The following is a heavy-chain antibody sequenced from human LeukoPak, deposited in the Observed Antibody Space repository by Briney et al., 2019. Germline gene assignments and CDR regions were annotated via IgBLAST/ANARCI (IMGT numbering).Heavy chain of an antibody. D-gene: IGHD6-19*01. J-gene: IGHJ4*02. CDR3: ATEVREQQWLVRDH. Sequence: GGSLRLSCAASGFIFSNNAMHWVRQAPGKGLEWVSFTHHDGTYSYADSVKGRFTISRDNSQSTLYLQMNTARPDDTAVYYCATEVREQQWLVRDHWGQGTLVIVSS. CDR1: GFIFSNNA. CDR2: THHDGTY. V-gene: IGHV3-30*02.